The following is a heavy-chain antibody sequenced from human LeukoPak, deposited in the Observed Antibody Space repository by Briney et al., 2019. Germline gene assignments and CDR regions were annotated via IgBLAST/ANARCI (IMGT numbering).Heavy chain of an antibody. V-gene: IGHV5-51*01. CDR3: ARQGSVYCSGGSCYSNWYFDL. Sequence: GESLKISCKGSGYSFTSYWIVWVRQMPGKDLEWMGIIYPGDSDTRYSPSFQGQVTISADKSISTAYLQWRSLKASDSAMYYCARQGSVYCSGGSCYSNWYFDLWGRGTLVTVSS. D-gene: IGHD2-15*01. CDR2: IYPGDSDT. CDR1: GYSFTSYW. J-gene: IGHJ2*01.